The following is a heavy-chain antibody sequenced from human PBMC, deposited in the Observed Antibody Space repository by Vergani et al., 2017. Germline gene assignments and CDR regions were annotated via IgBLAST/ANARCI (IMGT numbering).Heavy chain of an antibody. J-gene: IGHJ3*02. Sequence: QVQLVESGGGLVKPGGSLRLSCTASGFFFSDYYMSWLRQAPGKGLEWISYIASSDTTVYYADSVKGRFTISRDNAKNSLYLEMNSLRAEDTAVYYCARPSAPGDYDALDIWGQGTMVTVSS. D-gene: IGHD4-17*01. CDR1: GFFFSDYY. CDR3: ARPSAPGDYDALDI. V-gene: IGHV3-11*04. CDR2: IASSDTTV.